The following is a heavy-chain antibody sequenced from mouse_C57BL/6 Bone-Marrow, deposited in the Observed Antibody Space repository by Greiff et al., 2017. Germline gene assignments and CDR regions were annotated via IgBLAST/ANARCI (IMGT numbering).Heavy chain of an antibody. V-gene: IGHV7-1*01. CDR2: SRNKANDYTT. Sequence: EVQLVESGGGLVQSGRSLRLSCATSGFTFSDFYMEWVRQAPGKGLEWIAASRNKANDYTTAYSASVKGRFIVSRHTSPSILYLQMNALRAEDTTIYYCARDAPHYYGSSHWYFDVWGTGTTVTVSS. CDR1: GFTFSDFY. J-gene: IGHJ1*03. D-gene: IGHD1-1*01. CDR3: ARDAPHYYGSSHWYFDV.